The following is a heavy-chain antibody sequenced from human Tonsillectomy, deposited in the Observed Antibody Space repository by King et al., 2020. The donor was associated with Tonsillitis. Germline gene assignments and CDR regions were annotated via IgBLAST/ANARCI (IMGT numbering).Heavy chain of an antibody. CDR1: GFTFGDYA. Sequence: VQLVESGGGLVQPGRSLRLSCTASGFTFGDYAMSWLRQAPGKGLEWVGFIRSKAYGGTTEYAASVKGRFTISRDDSKSIAYLQMNSLKTEDTAVYYCTREADNYDFWSGYYTHYGMDVWGQGTTVTVSS. CDR2: IRSKAYGGTT. CDR3: TREADNYDFWSGYYTHYGMDV. J-gene: IGHJ6*02. V-gene: IGHV3-49*03. D-gene: IGHD3-3*01.